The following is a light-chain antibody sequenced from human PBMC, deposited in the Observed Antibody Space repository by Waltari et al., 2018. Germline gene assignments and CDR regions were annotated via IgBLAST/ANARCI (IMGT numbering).Light chain of an antibody. CDR1: QSISRY. CDR2: DAS. CDR3: QKYGSLPAT. Sequence: EIMLTQSPGTLSLSPGERGTLPCRASQSISRYLAWYQHKPGQAPRLLIYDASSRATGIPDRFSGSGSGTDFSLTISRLEPEDFAVYYCQKYGSLPATFGQGTKVEIK. J-gene: IGKJ1*01. V-gene: IGKV3-20*01.